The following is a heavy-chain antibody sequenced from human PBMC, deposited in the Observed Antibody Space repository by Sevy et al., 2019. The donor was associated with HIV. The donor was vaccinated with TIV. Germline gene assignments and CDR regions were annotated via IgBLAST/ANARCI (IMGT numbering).Heavy chain of an antibody. V-gene: IGHV6-1*01. CDR2: TYYRSKWYN. D-gene: IGHD6-13*01. J-gene: IGHJ5*02. CDR1: GDSVSSNSAA. Sequence: SQTLSLTCAISGDSVSSNSAAWNWIRQSPSRGLEWLGRTYYRSKWYNDYAVSVRSRITINPDTSKNQFSLQLNSVTPEDTAVYYCAREGSPIYSSSWYVPLKNWFDPWGQGTLVTVSS. CDR3: AREGSPIYSSSWYVPLKNWFDP.